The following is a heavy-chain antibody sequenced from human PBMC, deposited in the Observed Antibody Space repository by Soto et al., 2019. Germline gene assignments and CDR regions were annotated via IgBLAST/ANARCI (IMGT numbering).Heavy chain of an antibody. D-gene: IGHD3-10*01. J-gene: IGHJ6*02. V-gene: IGHV4-34*01. CDR3: GRVRSYYKDATNYYYYGMDV. CDR2: INHSGST. CDR1: GGSFSGYY. Sequence: SETLSLTCAVYGGSFSGYYWNWIRQPPGKGLERIGEINHSGSTNYNPSLKSRVTISVDTSKNQFSLKLSSVTAADTAVYYCGRVRSYYKDATNYYYYGMDVWGQGTTVTVSS.